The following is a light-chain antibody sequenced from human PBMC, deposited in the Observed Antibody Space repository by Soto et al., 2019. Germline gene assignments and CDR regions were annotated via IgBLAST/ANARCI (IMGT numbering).Light chain of an antibody. CDR2: DAS. J-gene: IGKJ2*01. CDR3: QQYNTYSYT. Sequence: DIPMTQSPSTLSASVGDRVTITCRASQSISGWLAWYQQKPGKAPKLLIYDASSLDSGVPSRFSGSGSGTEFILTISSLQPDDFATYYCQQYNTYSYTFGQGTQLEIK. V-gene: IGKV1-5*01. CDR1: QSISGW.